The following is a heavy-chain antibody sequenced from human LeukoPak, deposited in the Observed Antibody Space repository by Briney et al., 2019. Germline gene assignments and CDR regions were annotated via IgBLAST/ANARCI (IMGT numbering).Heavy chain of an antibody. CDR3: ATSPPVVPAAITAFDI. V-gene: IGHV4-4*07. D-gene: IGHD2-2*01. CDR1: GGSINSYY. J-gene: IGHJ3*02. CDR2: IYTSGSTP. Sequence: SSETLSLICTVSGGSINSYYWSWIRQSAGKGLEWIGRIYTSGSTPDYSPSLKSRVTMSIDTSKNQFSLQLSSVTAADTAVYYCATSPPVVPAAITAFDIWGQGTMVTVSS.